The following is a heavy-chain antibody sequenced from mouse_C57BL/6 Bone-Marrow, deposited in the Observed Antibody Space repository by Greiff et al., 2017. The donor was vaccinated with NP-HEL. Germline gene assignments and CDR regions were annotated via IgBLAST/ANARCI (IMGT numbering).Heavy chain of an antibody. CDR2: IYPRSGNT. CDR3: ATWDYYGSPYYFDY. Sequence: VMLVESGAELARPGASVKLSCKASGYTFTSYGISWVKQRTGQGLEWIGEIYPRSGNTYYNEKFKGKATLTADKSSSTAYMELRSLTSEDSAVYFCATWDYYGSPYYFDYWGQGTTLTVSS. J-gene: IGHJ2*01. D-gene: IGHD1-1*01. V-gene: IGHV1-81*01. CDR1: GYTFTSYG.